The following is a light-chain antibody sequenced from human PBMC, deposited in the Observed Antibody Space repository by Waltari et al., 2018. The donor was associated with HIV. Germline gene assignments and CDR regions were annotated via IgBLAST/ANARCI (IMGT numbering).Light chain of an antibody. Sequence: EIVLTQSPATLSLSPGERATLSCRASQSVSSYLAWYQQRPGQAPRLLLYDASIRAAGIPARFSGRGSGTDFTLTINNLEPEDFAVYYCHQRSHWLSFGGGTKVEIK. J-gene: IGKJ4*01. CDR1: QSVSSY. CDR3: HQRSHWLS. V-gene: IGKV3-11*01. CDR2: DAS.